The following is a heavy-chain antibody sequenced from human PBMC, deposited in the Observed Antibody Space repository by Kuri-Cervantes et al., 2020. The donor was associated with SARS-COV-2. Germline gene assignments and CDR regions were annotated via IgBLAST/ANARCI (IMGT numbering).Heavy chain of an antibody. J-gene: IGHJ5*02. V-gene: IGHV3-21*01. CDR2: ISTSSAYI. CDR3: AKDGSMKGWLFTDNWFNP. Sequence: GGSLRLSCAASGFTFSSYSMNWVRQTPGKGLEWVSYISTSSAYIYHGDSVKGRFIISRDNAKNSLYLQMTSLRAEDTAVYYCAKDGSMKGWLFTDNWFNPWGQGTLVTVSS. CDR1: GFTFSSYS. D-gene: IGHD3-22*01.